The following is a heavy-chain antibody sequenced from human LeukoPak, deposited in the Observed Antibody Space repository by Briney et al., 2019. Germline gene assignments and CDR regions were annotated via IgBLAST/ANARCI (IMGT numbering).Heavy chain of an antibody. CDR1: GFTFSSYE. CDR2: ISSSGSTI. J-gene: IGHJ4*02. Sequence: GGSLRLSCAASGFTFSSYEMNWVRQAPGKGLEWVSYISSSGSTIYYADSVKGRFTISRDNAKNSLYLQMNSLRAEDTAVYYCARTSSGWYDYWGQGTLVTVSS. V-gene: IGHV3-48*03. CDR3: ARTSSGWYDY. D-gene: IGHD6-19*01.